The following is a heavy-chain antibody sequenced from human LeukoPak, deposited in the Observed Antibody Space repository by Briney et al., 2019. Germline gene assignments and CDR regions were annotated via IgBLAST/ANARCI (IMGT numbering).Heavy chain of an antibody. V-gene: IGHV4-39*01. CDR3: ARRTSNPVGAIDY. Sequence: SETLSLTCTVSGGSIGSSDYYWGWIRQPPGKGLEWIGAISSSGSSYYNPSLKSRVTISVDSSKNQFSLKLSSVTAADTAVYYCARRTSNPVGAIDYWGQGTLVTVSS. CDR2: ISSSGSS. CDR1: GGSIGSSDYY. J-gene: IGHJ4*02. D-gene: IGHD1-26*01.